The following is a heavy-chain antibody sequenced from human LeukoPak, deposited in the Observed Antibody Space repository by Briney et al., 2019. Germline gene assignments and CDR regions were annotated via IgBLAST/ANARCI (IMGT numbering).Heavy chain of an antibody. CDR1: GFTFSSYS. J-gene: IGHJ4*02. CDR2: ISSSSSYI. V-gene: IGHV3-21*01. Sequence: GGSLRLSCAASGFTFSSYSMNWVRQAPGKGLEWVSSISSSSSYIYYADSVKGRFTISRDNAKNSLYLQMNSLRAEDTVVYYCARLWFGESSPDYWGQGTLVTVTS. D-gene: IGHD3-10*01. CDR3: ARLWFGESSPDY.